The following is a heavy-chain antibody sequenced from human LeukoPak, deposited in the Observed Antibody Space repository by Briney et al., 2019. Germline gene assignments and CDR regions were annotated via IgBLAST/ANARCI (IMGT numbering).Heavy chain of an antibody. J-gene: IGHJ5*02. Sequence: ASVKVSCKASGYTFTSHDINWVRQATGQGLEWMGWMNPNSGNTGYAQKFQGRVTMTRNTSISTAYMELSSLRSEDTAVYYCAREAVLWLRGGNWFDPWGQGTLVTVSS. CDR2: MNPNSGNT. V-gene: IGHV1-8*01. CDR1: GYTFTSHD. CDR3: AREAVLWLRGGNWFDP. D-gene: IGHD3-10*01.